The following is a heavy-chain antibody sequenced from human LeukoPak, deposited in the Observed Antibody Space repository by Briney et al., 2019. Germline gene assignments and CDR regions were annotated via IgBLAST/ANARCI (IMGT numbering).Heavy chain of an antibody. Sequence: VASVKVSCKASGGTFSSYAISWVRQAPGQGLEWMGRIIPSFGTANYAQKLQGRVTITTDESTSTAYMELSSLRSEDKAVYYCATRRYCTNGVCPDYWCQGTLVTVSS. V-gene: IGHV1-69*05. J-gene: IGHJ4*02. D-gene: IGHD2-8*01. CDR3: ATRRYCTNGVCPDY. CDR2: IIPSFGTA. CDR1: GGTFSSYA.